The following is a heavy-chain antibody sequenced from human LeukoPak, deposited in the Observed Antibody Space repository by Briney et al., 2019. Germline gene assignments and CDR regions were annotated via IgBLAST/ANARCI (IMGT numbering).Heavy chain of an antibody. J-gene: IGHJ3*02. Sequence: ASVKVSCKASGYTFTSYYMHWVRQAPGQGLEWMGRIKPSGGSTGYAQKFQGRVTMTRDMSTSTVYMELSSLRSEDTAVYHCARVMSGSYWDDAFDIWGQGTMVTVSS. V-gene: IGHV1-46*01. CDR2: IKPSGGST. CDR1: GYTFTSYY. CDR3: ARVMSGSYWDDAFDI. D-gene: IGHD1-26*01.